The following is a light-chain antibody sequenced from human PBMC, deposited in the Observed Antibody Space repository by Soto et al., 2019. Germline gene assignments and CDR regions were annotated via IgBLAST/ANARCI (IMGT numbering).Light chain of an antibody. CDR2: AAS. Sequence: DIQMTQSPSSLSASVGDRVTITCRSSQAIRNDVAWYRHKSGQAPTRLIYAASSLQSGVPSRFTGSGSGAEFTLAISSLQPEDFATYYCLQHNTYPLTFGGGTKVDIK. CDR3: LQHNTYPLT. CDR1: QAIRND. J-gene: IGKJ4*01. V-gene: IGKV1-17*01.